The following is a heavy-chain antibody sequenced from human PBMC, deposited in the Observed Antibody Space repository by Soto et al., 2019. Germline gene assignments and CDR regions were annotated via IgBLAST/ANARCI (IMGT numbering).Heavy chain of an antibody. V-gene: IGHV3-23*01. CDR1: GFTFSSYA. CDR3: AKDITMVRGVIMYGSYFDY. CDR2: ISGSGGST. J-gene: IGHJ4*02. D-gene: IGHD3-10*01. Sequence: EVQLLESGGGLVQPGGSLRLSCAASGFTFSSYAMSWVRQAPGKGLEWVSAISGSGGSTYYADSVKGRFTISRDNSKNTLYLQMNSLRAEETAVYYCAKDITMVRGVIMYGSYFDYWGQGTLVTVSS.